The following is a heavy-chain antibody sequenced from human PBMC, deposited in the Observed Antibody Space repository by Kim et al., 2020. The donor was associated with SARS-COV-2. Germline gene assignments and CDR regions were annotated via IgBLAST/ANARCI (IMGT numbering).Heavy chain of an antibody. V-gene: IGHV3-15*01. D-gene: IGHD3-9*01. CDR3: TTEVYSDILTGAVHEFDY. J-gene: IGHJ4*02. Sequence: KCRFTISRDESKNPLYLQMNSLKTEDTAVYYCTTEVYSDILTGAVHEFDYWGQGTLVTVSS.